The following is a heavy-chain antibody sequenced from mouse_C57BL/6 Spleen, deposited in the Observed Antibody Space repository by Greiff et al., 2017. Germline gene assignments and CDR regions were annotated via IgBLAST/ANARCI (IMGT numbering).Heavy chain of an antibody. Sequence: QVQLQQPGAELVMPGASVKLSCKASGYTFTSYWMHWVKQRPGQGLEWIGEIDPSDSYTNYNQQFKGKSTLTVDKSSSTAYMQLSSLTSEDSAVYYCARTDYGNYSWFAYWGQGTLVTVSA. CDR1: GYTFTSYW. CDR3: ARTDYGNYSWFAY. V-gene: IGHV1-69*01. D-gene: IGHD2-1*01. J-gene: IGHJ3*01. CDR2: IDPSDSYT.